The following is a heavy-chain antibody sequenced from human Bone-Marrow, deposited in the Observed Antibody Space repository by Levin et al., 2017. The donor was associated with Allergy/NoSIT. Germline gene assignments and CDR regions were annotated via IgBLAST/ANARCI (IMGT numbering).Heavy chain of an antibody. J-gene: IGHJ4*02. CDR3: AGSRDGYIDY. CDR1: GGSISSYY. CDR2: IHSSGTT. Sequence: NASETLSLSCTVSGGSISSYYWSWIRQPAGMGLEWIGRIHSSGTTNYNPSLKGRVTMSIDTSKNQFSLKLNSVTAEDTAVYYCAGSRDGYIDYWGQGTLVTVS. D-gene: IGHD5-24*01. V-gene: IGHV4-4*07.